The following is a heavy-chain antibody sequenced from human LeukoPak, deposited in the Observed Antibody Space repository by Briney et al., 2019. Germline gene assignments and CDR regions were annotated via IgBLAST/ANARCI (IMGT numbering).Heavy chain of an antibody. D-gene: IGHD2-15*01. CDR3: ARFHGGSGYLDY. J-gene: IGHJ4*02. CDR1: GGTFSSYA. V-gene: IGHV1-69*06. CDR2: IIPIFGTA. Sequence: SVKVSCKASGGTFSSYAISWVRQAPGQGLEWVGGIIPIFGTANYAQKFQGRVTITADKSTSTAYMELSSLRSEDTAVYYCARFHGGSGYLDYWGQGTLVTVSS.